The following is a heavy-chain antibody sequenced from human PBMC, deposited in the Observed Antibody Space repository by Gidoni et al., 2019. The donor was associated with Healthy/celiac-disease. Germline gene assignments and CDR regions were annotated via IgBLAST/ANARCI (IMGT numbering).Heavy chain of an antibody. CDR3: AREVGGYSYGPDY. V-gene: IGHV4-39*07. CDR1: GGSISSSSYY. D-gene: IGHD5-18*01. J-gene: IGHJ4*02. CDR2: IYYSGST. Sequence: QLQLQESGPGLVKPSETLSLTCTVPGGSISSSSYYWGWIRQPPGKGLEWIGSIYYSGSTYYNPSLKSRVTISVDTSKNQFSLKLSSVTAADTAVYYCAREVGGYSYGPDYWGQGTLVTVSS.